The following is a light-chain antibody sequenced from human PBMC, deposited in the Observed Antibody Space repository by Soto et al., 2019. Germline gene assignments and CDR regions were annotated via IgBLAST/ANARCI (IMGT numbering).Light chain of an antibody. CDR1: QGIRNY. J-gene: IGKJ4*01. CDR3: QKYNSAPPHT. Sequence: DIQMTQSPSSLSASVGDRVNITCRASQGIRNYLAWYQQKPGKVPTLLIYAASTLQSGVPSRFGGSGSGTDFPLTIGTLQPEDVANYYCQKYNSAPPHTFGGGTKVEIK. CDR2: AAS. V-gene: IGKV1-27*01.